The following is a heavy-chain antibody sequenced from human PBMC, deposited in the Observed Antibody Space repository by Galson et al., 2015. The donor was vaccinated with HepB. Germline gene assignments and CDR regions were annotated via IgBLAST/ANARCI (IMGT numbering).Heavy chain of an antibody. Sequence: SVKVSCKASGYPFTTYAINWVRQAPGQGLQWMGWINTNTGSPTYAQGFTGHFVFSLDTSVSTAYLEISSLKADDTAVYYCARGRRYSNRHDASDIWGQGTMVTVSS. V-gene: IGHV7-4-1*02. CDR3: ARGRRYSNRHDASDI. D-gene: IGHD6-13*01. CDR1: GYPFTTYA. CDR2: INTNTGSP. J-gene: IGHJ3*02.